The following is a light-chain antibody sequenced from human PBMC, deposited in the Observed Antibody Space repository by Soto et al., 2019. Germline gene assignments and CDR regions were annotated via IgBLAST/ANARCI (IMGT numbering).Light chain of an antibody. Sequence: QSALTQPASVSGSPGQSITISCTGSSSDVGGYNFVSWYQQHPGKAPKLMIYEVSKRPSGVSNRFSGSKSGNTASLTISGLQAEDEADYYCTSYSTSNSYVLGAGTKVTVL. CDR3: TSYSTSNSYV. CDR1: SSDVGGYNF. J-gene: IGLJ1*01. CDR2: EVS. V-gene: IGLV2-14*01.